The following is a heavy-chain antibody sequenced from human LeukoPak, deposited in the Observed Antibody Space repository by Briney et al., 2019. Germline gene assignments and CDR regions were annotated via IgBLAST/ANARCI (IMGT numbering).Heavy chain of an antibody. V-gene: IGHV3-30-3*01. J-gene: IGHJ4*02. CDR2: ISYDGSNK. Sequence: GGSLRLSCAASGFTFSSYAMHWVRQAPGKGLEWVAVISYDGSNKYYADSVKGRFTISRDNSKNTLYLQMNSLRAEDTAVYYCARDRGDDFWSGYYTGVFDYWGQGTLVTVSS. CDR3: ARDRGDDFWSGYYTGVFDY. D-gene: IGHD3-3*01. CDR1: GFTFSSYA.